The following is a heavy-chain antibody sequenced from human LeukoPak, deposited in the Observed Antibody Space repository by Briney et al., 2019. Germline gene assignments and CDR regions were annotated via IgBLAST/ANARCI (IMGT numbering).Heavy chain of an antibody. CDR2: IIPIFGTA. D-gene: IGHD3-22*01. J-gene: IGHJ5*02. CDR1: GGTFSSYA. Sequence: SVTVSCKASGGTFSSYAISWVRQAPGQGLEWMGGIIPIFGTANYAQKFQGRVTITADESTSTAYMELSSLRSEDTAVYYCARDFEYHDSSGSFKGFDPWGQGTLVTVSS. V-gene: IGHV1-69*13. CDR3: ARDFEYHDSSGSFKGFDP.